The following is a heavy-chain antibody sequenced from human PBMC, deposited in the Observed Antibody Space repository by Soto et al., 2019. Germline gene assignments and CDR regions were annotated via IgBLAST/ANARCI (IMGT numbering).Heavy chain of an antibody. CDR2: INHSKIT. Sequence: QVQLQQWGTGLLRPSETLSLTCGVHGGSFNGYFWTGIRQAPGKGLDWVGEINHSKITNYNPSRNNRVRFSWDRSKRQISLGLRYLTGAATAVYSCARLCRWSGFYCWDPRGFDFWGPGTLVTVSS. D-gene: IGHD3-3*01. V-gene: IGHV4-34*02. J-gene: IGHJ4*02. CDR3: ARLCRWSGFYCWDPRGFDF. CDR1: GGSFNGYF.